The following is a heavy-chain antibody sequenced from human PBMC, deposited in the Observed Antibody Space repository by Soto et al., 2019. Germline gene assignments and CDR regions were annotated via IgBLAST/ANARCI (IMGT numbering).Heavy chain of an antibody. D-gene: IGHD2-21*02. CDR2: VYHTGDT. Sequence: PSETLSLTCGVSGGTVASSHWCSWVRQSPGRGLEWIGNVYHTGDTSFNPSLQSRVTFSVDKSNNQFSLRLTSVTAADTAVYFCAREIVTAGGNNYFDPWGPGTLVTVSS. V-gene: IGHV4-4*02. J-gene: IGHJ5*02. CDR3: AREIVTAGGNNYFDP. CDR1: GGTVASSHW.